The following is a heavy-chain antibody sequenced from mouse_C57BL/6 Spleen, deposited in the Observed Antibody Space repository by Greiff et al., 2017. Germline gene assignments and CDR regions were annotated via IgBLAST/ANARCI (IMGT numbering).Heavy chain of an antibody. Sequence: VQGVESGGDLVKPGGSLKLSCAASGFTFSSYGMSWVRQTPDKRLEWVATISSGGSYTYYPDSVKGRFTISRYNAENTLYLQMSRLKTKDTSMYYGAGPPPGYGSSFGLSCWGHGTLVTLSA. J-gene: IGHJ3*01. CDR3: AGPPPGYGSSFGLSC. V-gene: IGHV5-6*01. CDR1: GFTFSSYG. D-gene: IGHD1-1*01. CDR2: ISSGGSYT.